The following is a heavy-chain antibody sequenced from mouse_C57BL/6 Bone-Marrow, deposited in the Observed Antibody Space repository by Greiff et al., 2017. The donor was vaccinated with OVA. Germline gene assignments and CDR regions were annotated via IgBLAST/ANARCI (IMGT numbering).Heavy chain of an antibody. J-gene: IGHJ4*01. CDR2: INPNYGTT. CDR1: GYSFTDYN. Sequence: VHVKQSGPELVKPGASVKISCKASGYSFTDYNMNWVKQSNGKSLEWIGVINPNYGTTSYNQKFKGKATLTVDQSSSTAYMQLNSLTSEDSAVYYCARIYYDYYYYAMDYWGQGTSVTVSS. D-gene: IGHD2-4*01. V-gene: IGHV1-39*01. CDR3: ARIYYDYYYYAMDY.